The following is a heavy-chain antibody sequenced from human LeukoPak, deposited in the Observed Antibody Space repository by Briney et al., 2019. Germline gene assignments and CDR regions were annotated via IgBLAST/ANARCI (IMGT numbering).Heavy chain of an antibody. CDR3: ARARLRLSGYCYYVDV. D-gene: IGHD5-12*01. Sequence: GGSLRLSCAASGFTFDDYGMSWVRQAPGKGLEWVSGINWNGGSTGYADSVKGRFTISRDNAKNSLYLQMNSLRAEDTALYYCARARLRLSGYCYYVDVWGKGTTVTVSS. CDR2: INWNGGST. J-gene: IGHJ6*03. V-gene: IGHV3-20*04. CDR1: GFTFDDYG.